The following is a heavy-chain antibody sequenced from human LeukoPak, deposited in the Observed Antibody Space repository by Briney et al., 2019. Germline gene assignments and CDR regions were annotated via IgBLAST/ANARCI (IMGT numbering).Heavy chain of an antibody. CDR3: ARERLSNIDPKIIWIAP. CDR2: IYYSGST. D-gene: IGHD2/OR15-2a*01. V-gene: IGHV4-39*02. CDR1: VGFTSSSSFY. Sequence: SETLSLTCTVSVGFTSSSSFYWGWIRQPPGKGLEWIGSIYYSGSTYYNPSLKSRVAISVDTYKNQFTQKLSSVTTADTAVYYCARERLSNIDPKIIWIAPWGQGTLVTVSS. J-gene: IGHJ5*02.